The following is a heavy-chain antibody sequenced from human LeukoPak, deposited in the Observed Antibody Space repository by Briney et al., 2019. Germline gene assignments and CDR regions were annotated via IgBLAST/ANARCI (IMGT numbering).Heavy chain of an antibody. Sequence: GESLKISCKGSGYSFASYWIGWVRQMPGKGLEWMGIIYPGDSDTRYSPSFQGQVTISADKSISTAYLQWSSLKASDTAMYYCARLPGHIAVAGVFDYWGQGTLVTVSS. J-gene: IGHJ4*02. CDR1: GYSFASYW. D-gene: IGHD6-19*01. CDR2: IYPGDSDT. CDR3: ARLPGHIAVAGVFDY. V-gene: IGHV5-51*01.